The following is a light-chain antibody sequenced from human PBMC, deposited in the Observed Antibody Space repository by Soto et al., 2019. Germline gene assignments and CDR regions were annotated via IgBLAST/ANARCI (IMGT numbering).Light chain of an antibody. CDR2: KNN. CDR1: SSNIGTNT. Sequence: QSVLTQPPSASGTPAQRVTISCSGSSSNIGTNTVNWYQHLPGTPPKLLIYKNNQRPSGVPDRFSGSKSGTSASLAISGLQSEDEADYYCAAWDDSLSGYVFGTGTKLTVL. J-gene: IGLJ1*01. V-gene: IGLV1-44*01. CDR3: AAWDDSLSGYV.